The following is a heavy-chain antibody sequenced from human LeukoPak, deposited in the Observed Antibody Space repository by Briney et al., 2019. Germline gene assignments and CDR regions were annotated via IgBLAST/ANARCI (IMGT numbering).Heavy chain of an antibody. J-gene: IGHJ4*02. CDR3: ARAITSIAVRD. Sequence: GGSLRLSCAASGFTFSDYYMSWIRQAPGKGLEWVSYISSSSSYTNYADSVKGRFTISRDNAKNSLCLQMNSLRAEDTAVYYCARAITSIAVRDWGQGTLVTVSS. V-gene: IGHV3-11*06. CDR1: GFTFSDYY. D-gene: IGHD6-19*01. CDR2: ISSSSSYT.